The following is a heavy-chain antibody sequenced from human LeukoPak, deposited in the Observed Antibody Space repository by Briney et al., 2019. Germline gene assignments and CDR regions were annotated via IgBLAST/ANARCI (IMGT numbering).Heavy chain of an antibody. CDR2: ISTSSSYI. J-gene: IGHJ4*02. V-gene: IGHV3-21*01. CDR1: RFTFSSYW. D-gene: IGHD2-15*01. Sequence: GGSLRLSCAASRFTFSSYWMSWVRQAPGKGLEWVSSISTSSSYIYYADSVKGRFTISRDNARNSLYLQMNSLRAEDTAVYYCARDHEEYCSGGSCSRFDYWGQGTLVTVSS. CDR3: ARDHEEYCSGGSCSRFDY.